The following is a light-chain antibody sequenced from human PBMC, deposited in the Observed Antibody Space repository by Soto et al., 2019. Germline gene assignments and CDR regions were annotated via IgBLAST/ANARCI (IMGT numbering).Light chain of an antibody. CDR3: QSYDSSNAWV. J-gene: IGLJ3*02. V-gene: IGLV6-57*01. CDR2: EDN. Sequence: NFMLTQPHSVSESPGKTVTISCTRSSGSIASNYVQWYQQRPGSSPTTVIYEDNQRPSGVPDRFSGSIDSSSNSASLTISGLKTEDEADYYCQSYDSSNAWVFGGGTKL. CDR1: SGSIASNY.